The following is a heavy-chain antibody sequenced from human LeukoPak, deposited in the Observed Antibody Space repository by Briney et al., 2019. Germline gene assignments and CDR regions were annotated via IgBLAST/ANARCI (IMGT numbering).Heavy chain of an antibody. V-gene: IGHV3-23*01. CDR2: ISGSGGTT. CDR3: AYNSSSWYGTFDY. Sequence: GGSLRLSCAASRFTFSSYVMSWVRQAPGKGLEWVSAISGSGGTTYYADSVKGRFTISRDNSKNTLYLQMNSLRAEDTAVYYCAYNSSSWYGTFDYWGQGTLVTVSS. CDR1: RFTFSSYV. D-gene: IGHD6-13*01. J-gene: IGHJ4*02.